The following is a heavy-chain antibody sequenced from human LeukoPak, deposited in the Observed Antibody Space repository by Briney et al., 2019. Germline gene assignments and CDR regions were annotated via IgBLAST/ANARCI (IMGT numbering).Heavy chain of an antibody. Sequence: GGSLRLSCAASGFTASSNYMSWVRQAPGKGLEWVSVIYSGGSTYYADSVKGRFTISRDNSKNTLYLQMNSLRAEDTAVYYCARVGAGDEGNYWGQGTLVTVSS. CDR1: GFTASSNY. D-gene: IGHD4-17*01. CDR3: ARVGAGDEGNY. CDR2: IYSGGST. J-gene: IGHJ4*02. V-gene: IGHV3-53*01.